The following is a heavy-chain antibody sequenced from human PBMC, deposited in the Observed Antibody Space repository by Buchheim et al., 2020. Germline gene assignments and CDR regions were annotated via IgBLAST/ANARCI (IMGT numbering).Heavy chain of an antibody. D-gene: IGHD4-17*01. CDR3: ARESPDYGDYVFNY. CDR1: GYTFTDYY. J-gene: IGHJ4*02. Sequence: QVQLVQSGAEVKKPGASVKVSCKASGYTFTDYYMHWVRQAPGQGLEWMGWINPNSGGTYYPQKFKGRVTMTRDQSISTAYMELSRLRSDDTAVYYCARESPDYGDYVFNYWGQGTL. V-gene: IGHV1-2*02. CDR2: INPNSGGT.